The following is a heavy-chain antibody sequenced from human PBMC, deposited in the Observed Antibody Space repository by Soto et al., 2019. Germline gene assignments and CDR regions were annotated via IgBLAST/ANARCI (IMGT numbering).Heavy chain of an antibody. CDR3: ARDNSNSCDY. Sequence: HVQLVQSGGELKKPGASVKVSCNTSGYTLNTYFITWVRQAPGQGLEWMGWISPHNGNTNYAEKFQGRVTMTTDTITKTAYMELRNLRFDDTAVYYCARDNSNSCDYWGQGTLVTVSS. V-gene: IGHV1-18*01. CDR1: GYTLNTYF. D-gene: IGHD4-4*01. J-gene: IGHJ4*02. CDR2: ISPHNGNT.